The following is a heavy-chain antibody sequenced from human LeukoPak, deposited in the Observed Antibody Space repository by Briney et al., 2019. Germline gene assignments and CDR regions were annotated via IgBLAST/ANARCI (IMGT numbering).Heavy chain of an antibody. Sequence: GGSLRLSCAASGFTFNSYWMHWVRQAPGKGLVWVSLFKTDGSTTRYADSEKGRFTISRDNAKNTRYLQMNSLRAEDTAVYYCARSTSQGFDYWGQGTPVIVSS. CDR3: ARSTSQGFDY. V-gene: IGHV3-74*01. J-gene: IGHJ4*02. CDR2: FKTDGSTT. CDR1: GFTFNSYW.